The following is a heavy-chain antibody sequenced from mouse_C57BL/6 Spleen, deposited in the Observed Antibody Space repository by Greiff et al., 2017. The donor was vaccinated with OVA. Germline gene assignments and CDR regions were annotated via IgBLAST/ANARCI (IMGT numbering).Heavy chain of an antibody. Sequence: EVQLQQSGPELVKPGASVKLPCKASGYTFTDYNMDWVKQSPGKSLEWIGDINPNNGGTIYNQKFKGKATLTVDKSSSTAYMELRSLTSEDTAVYYCARRDYYGSSHWYFDVWGTGTTVTVSS. CDR1: GYTFTDYN. V-gene: IGHV1-18*01. CDR3: ARRDYYGSSHWYFDV. D-gene: IGHD1-1*01. J-gene: IGHJ1*03. CDR2: INPNNGGT.